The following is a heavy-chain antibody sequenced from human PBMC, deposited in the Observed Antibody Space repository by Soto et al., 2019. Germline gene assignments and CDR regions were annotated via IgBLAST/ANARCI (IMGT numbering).Heavy chain of an antibody. D-gene: IGHD6-6*01. CDR3: TRGREYSSTYRIYYYYYMDV. Sequence: GGSLRLSCTASGFTFGDYAMSWFRQAPGKGLEWVGFIRSKAYGGATEYAASVKGRFTISRDDSKSIAYLQMNSLKTEDTAVYYCTRGREYSSTYRIYYYYYMDVWGKGTTVTVSS. CDR2: IRSKAYGGAT. J-gene: IGHJ6*03. V-gene: IGHV3-49*03. CDR1: GFTFGDYA.